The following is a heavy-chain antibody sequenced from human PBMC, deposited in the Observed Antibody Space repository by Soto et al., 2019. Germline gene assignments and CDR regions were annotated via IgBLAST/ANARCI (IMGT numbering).Heavy chain of an antibody. J-gene: IGHJ4*02. D-gene: IGHD2-8*01. CDR3: ARDNDVGGLDY. V-gene: IGHV3-66*01. Sequence: SLRLSCAASGLTVSINYMSWVRQAPGKGLEWVSVIYSSGATYYSDSVKGRFTISRDNSKNTLYLQMSSLRADDTAVYYCARDNDVGGLDYCGQRTLVPVSA. CDR1: GLTVSINY. CDR2: IYSSGAT.